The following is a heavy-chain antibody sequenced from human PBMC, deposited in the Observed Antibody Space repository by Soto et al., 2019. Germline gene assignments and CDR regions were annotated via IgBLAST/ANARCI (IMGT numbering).Heavy chain of an antibody. CDR1: GGSVSSGSYY. CDR3: ARGPWDGVPSWFDP. D-gene: IGHD1-26*01. Sequence: SETLSLTCTVSGGSVSSGSYYWSWIRQPPGKGLEWIGYIYYSGSTNYNPSLKSRVTISVDTSKNQFSLKLSSVTAADTAIYYCARGPWDGVPSWFDPWGQGTLVTAPQ. V-gene: IGHV4-61*01. CDR2: IYYSGST. J-gene: IGHJ5*02.